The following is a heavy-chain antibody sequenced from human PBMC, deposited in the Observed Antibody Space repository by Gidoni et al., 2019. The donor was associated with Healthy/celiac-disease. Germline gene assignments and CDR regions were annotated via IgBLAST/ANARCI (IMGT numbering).Heavy chain of an antibody. V-gene: IGHV3-7*03. J-gene: IGHJ6*02. CDR2: IKQDGSEK. D-gene: IGHD6-13*01. CDR3: ARVEVAAAGTGYYYYYGMNV. Sequence: EVQLVESGGGLVQPGGSLRLSCAASGFTFSSYWMSWVRQAPGKGLEGVANIKQDGSEKYYVDSVKGRFTISRDNAKNSLYLQMNSLRAEDTAVYYCARVEVAAAGTGYYYYYGMNVWGQGTTVTVSS. CDR1: GFTFSSYW.